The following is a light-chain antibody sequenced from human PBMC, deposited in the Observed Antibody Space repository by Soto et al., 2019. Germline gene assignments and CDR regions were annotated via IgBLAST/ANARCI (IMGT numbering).Light chain of an antibody. CDR2: DAS. Sequence: IQMAQSPSSLSASLGDRVTITCRASQDISDHLNWYQYKEGEAPQLLIYDASNLESGVPSRFSGSGSGTDFSLTISSLQPQHIATYYCQHFANLPMTFGQGTRLEIK. V-gene: IGKV1-33*01. CDR1: QDISDH. J-gene: IGKJ5*01. CDR3: QHFANLPMT.